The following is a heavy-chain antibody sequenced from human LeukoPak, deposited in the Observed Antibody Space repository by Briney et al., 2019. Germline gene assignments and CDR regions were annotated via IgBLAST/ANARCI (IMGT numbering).Heavy chain of an antibody. D-gene: IGHD3-10*01. J-gene: IGHJ6*03. CDR2: ISHSGST. Sequence: SETLSLTCAVYGGSFSGYYWSWIRQPPGKGLEWIGEISHSGSTNYNPSLKSRVTISVDTSKNQFSLKLSSVTAADTAVYYCARPGISRGVGRGYYYYYYMDVWGKGTTVTISS. CDR1: GGSFSGYY. V-gene: IGHV4-34*01. CDR3: ARPGISRGVGRGYYYYYYMDV.